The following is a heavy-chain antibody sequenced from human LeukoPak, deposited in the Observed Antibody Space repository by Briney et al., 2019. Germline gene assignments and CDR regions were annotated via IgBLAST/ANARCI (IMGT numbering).Heavy chain of an antibody. CDR3: ARGQYKVYFDY. J-gene: IGHJ4*02. D-gene: IGHD1-20*01. V-gene: IGHV4-34*01. CDR2: INHSGST. Sequence: SETLSLTCAVYGGSFSGYYRSWIRQPPGKGLEWIGEINHSGSTNYNPSLKSRVTISVDTSKNQFSLKLSSVTAADTAVYYCARGQYKVYFDYWGQGTLVTVSS. CDR1: GGSFSGYY.